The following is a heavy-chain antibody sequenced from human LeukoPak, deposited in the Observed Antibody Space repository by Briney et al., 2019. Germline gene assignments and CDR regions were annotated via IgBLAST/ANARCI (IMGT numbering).Heavy chain of an antibody. J-gene: IGHJ4*02. CDR1: GFIFSIYS. CDR2: ISSSSIYI. V-gene: IGHV3-21*01. D-gene: IGHD6-13*01. Sequence: GGSLRLSCAASGFIFSIYSMNWVRQAPGKGLEWVSSISSSSIYIYYADSVKGRFTISRDNAKNSLYLQMNSLRAEDTAVYYCARGSRGNIAAAGHFDYWGQGTLATVSS. CDR3: ARGSRGNIAAAGHFDY.